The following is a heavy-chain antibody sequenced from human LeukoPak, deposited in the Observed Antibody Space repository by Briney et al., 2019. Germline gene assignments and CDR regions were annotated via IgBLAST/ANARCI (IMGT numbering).Heavy chain of an antibody. Sequence: PAASVKVSCKASGYTFTSYGISWVRQAPGQGLEWMGWISAYNGNTNYAQKLQGRVTMTTDTSTSTAYMELRSLRSDDTAVYYCARGLRHIVVVTATDAFDIWGQGTMVTVSS. J-gene: IGHJ3*02. CDR2: ISAYNGNT. D-gene: IGHD2-21*02. CDR3: ARGLRHIVVVTATDAFDI. CDR1: GYTFTSYG. V-gene: IGHV1-18*01.